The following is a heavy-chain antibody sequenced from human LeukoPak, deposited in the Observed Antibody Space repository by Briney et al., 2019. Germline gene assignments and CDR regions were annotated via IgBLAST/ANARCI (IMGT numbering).Heavy chain of an antibody. CDR2: ISSGGSTI. CDR1: GFTFSSFE. J-gene: IGHJ2*01. CDR3: ARDGSYYGPDY. V-gene: IGHV3-48*03. Sequence: GGSLRLSCAASGFTFSSFEMNWVRQAPGKGLEWVSYISSGGSTIYYADSVKGRFTISRDNAKNSLYLQMNSLRAEDTAMYYCARDGSYYGPDYWGRGTLVTVSS. D-gene: IGHD3-10*01.